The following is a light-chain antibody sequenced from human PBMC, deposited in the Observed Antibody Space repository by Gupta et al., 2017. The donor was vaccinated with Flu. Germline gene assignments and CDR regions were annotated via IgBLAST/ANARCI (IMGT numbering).Light chain of an antibody. CDR2: DVS. J-gene: IGLJ3*02. CDR1: SSDVGGYNY. Sequence: QSALTHPPSASGSPGQSVTISCPATSSDVGGYNYVSWYQQHPGKAPKLMIYDVSKRPSGVPDRFSGSKSGNTASLTISGLQAEDEADYYCCSYAGSYTWVFGGGTKLTVL. CDR3: CSYAGSYTWV. V-gene: IGLV2-11*01.